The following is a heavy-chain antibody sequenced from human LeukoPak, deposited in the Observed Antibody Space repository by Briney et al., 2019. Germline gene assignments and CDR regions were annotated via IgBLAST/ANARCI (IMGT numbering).Heavy chain of an antibody. CDR1: GGSISTYY. D-gene: IGHD6-19*01. V-gene: IGHV4-59*01. CDR3: ARDGGIAMAGLDMDV. Sequence: SETLSLTCSVSGGSISTYYWTWIRQPPGKGLEWIGYIYYSGSTNYNPSLKSRVTISLDTSKNQFTLKLSSVTAADTAVYYCARDGGIAMAGLDMDVWGKGTTVTVSS. CDR2: IYYSGST. J-gene: IGHJ6*03.